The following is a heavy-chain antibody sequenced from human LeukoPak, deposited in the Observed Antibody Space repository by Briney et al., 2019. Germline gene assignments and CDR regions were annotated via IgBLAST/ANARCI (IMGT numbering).Heavy chain of an antibody. D-gene: IGHD6-25*01. Sequence: SETLSLTCTVSGGSISSGSYYWSWIRQPAGKGLEWIGRIYTSGSTNYNPSLKSRVTISVDTSKNQFSLKLSSVTAADTAVYFCGFSEGDFWSQGVLVTVSS. CDR3: GFSEGDF. V-gene: IGHV4-61*02. CDR1: GGSISSGSYY. J-gene: IGHJ4*02. CDR2: IYTSGST.